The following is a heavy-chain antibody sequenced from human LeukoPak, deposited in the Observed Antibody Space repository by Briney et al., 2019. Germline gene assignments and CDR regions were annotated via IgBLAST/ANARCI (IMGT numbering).Heavy chain of an antibody. D-gene: IGHD1-1*01. CDR2: TLYDGSNT. CDR3: ARDCGMYRHFDY. J-gene: IGHJ4*02. CDR1: GPTLSSYA. Sequence: GRSLTPSCAAPGPTLSSYATDWVSHAPGKGLGWVGSTLYDGSNTYYANSMKGRLTTYTDNPTNTPYRRRNSLRAEDTAVYYCARDCGMYRHFDYWGQGTLVTVSS. V-gene: IGHV3-30*04.